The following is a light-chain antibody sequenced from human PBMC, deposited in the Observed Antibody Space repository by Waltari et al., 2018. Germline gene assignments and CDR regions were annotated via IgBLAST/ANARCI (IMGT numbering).Light chain of an antibody. CDR2: KAS. CDR3: QQYNSYPYT. CDR1: QSVNTC. Sequence: DIQMTQSPSTLSASVGDSVTITCRASQSVNTCLAWYQQKPGYAPKLLISKASTLQSGVPSRFIGSGSETQFTLSIGSLQPEDFATYYCQQYNSYPYTFGQGTELEIK. V-gene: IGKV1-5*03. J-gene: IGKJ2*01.